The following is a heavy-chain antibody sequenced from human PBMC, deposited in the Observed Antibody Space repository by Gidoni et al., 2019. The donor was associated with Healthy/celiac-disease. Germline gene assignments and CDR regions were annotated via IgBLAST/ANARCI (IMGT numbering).Heavy chain of an antibody. Sequence: QLQLQESGPGLVKPSETLSLTCPVPGGSISSSSYYWGWIRQPPGKGLEWIGSIYYSGSTYYNPSLKSRVTISVDTSKNQFSLKLSSVTAADTAVYYCASEHCSGGSCYSRPWYFDLWGRGTLVTVSS. CDR2: IYYSGST. CDR1: GGSISSSSYY. CDR3: ASEHCSGGSCYSRPWYFDL. J-gene: IGHJ2*01. V-gene: IGHV4-39*01. D-gene: IGHD2-15*01.